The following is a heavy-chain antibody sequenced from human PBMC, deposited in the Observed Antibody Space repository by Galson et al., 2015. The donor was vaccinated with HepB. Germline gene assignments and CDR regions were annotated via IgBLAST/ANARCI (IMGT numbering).Heavy chain of an antibody. D-gene: IGHD4-23*01. CDR1: GGSISNTNYY. J-gene: IGHJ4*02. Sequence: SETLSLTCTVSGGSISNTNYYWGWIRQPPGKGLEWIGSIYYSGSTYYNPSLKSRVTISVDTSKNQFSLKLSSVTAADTATYYCATLATTVVTYYFDYWGQGTLVTVSS. CDR2: IYYSGST. CDR3: ATLATTVVTYYFDY. V-gene: IGHV4-39*01.